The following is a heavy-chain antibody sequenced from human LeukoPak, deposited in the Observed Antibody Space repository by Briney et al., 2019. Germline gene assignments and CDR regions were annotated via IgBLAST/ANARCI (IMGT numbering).Heavy chain of an antibody. V-gene: IGHV4-34*01. Sequence: SETLSLTCAVYGGSFSGYCWSWIRQPPGKGLEWIGEINHSGSTNYNPSLKSRVTISVDTSENQFSLKLSSVTAADTAVYYCARGRSDSGSYWGDYFDYWGQGTLVTVSS. D-gene: IGHD1-26*01. CDR1: GGSFSGYC. CDR2: INHSGST. J-gene: IGHJ4*02. CDR3: ARGRSDSGSYWGDYFDY.